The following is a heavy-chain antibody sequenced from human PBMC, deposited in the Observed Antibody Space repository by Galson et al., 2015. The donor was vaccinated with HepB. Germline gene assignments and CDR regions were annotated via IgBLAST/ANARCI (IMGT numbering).Heavy chain of an antibody. V-gene: IGHV1-3*01. Sequence: VSCKASGYSFSTHAIHWVRQAPGQRLEWMGWINAGNGNTIYSQRFQGRVTITGDTSASTAYVELRGLRSEDTAMYYCARDQRVPLRSDYRFYGMDVWGQGTTVTVSS. CDR3: ARDQRVPLRSDYRFYGMDV. CDR1: GYSFSTHA. J-gene: IGHJ6*02. D-gene: IGHD1-1*01. CDR2: INAGNGNT.